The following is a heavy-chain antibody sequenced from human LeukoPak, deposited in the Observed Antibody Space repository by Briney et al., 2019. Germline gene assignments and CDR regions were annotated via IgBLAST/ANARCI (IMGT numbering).Heavy chain of an antibody. Sequence: ASVKVSCKASGYTFTSYYMHWVRQAPGQGLEWMGWINPNSGGTNYAQKFQGWVTMTRDTSISTAYMELSRLRSDDTAVYYCARETTYYYDSSGYSTSEVTYFQHWGQGTLVTVSS. D-gene: IGHD3-22*01. J-gene: IGHJ1*01. CDR2: INPNSGGT. V-gene: IGHV1-2*04. CDR1: GYTFTSYY. CDR3: ARETTYYYDSSGYSTSEVTYFQH.